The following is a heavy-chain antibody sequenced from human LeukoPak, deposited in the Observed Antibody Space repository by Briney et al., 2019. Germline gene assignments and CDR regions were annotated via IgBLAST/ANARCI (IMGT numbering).Heavy chain of an antibody. V-gene: IGHV6-1*01. CDR2: TYYRSKWSS. CDR1: GDSVSSKSAA. CDR3: ASRGFDI. D-gene: IGHD3-10*01. Sequence: SQTLSLTCAISGDSVSSKSAAWNWIRQSPSRGLEWLGRTYYRSKWSSGYAESVKSRLTISPDTSKNQFSLQLRSVTAADTAVYYCASRGFDIWGQGTMVTVSS. J-gene: IGHJ3*02.